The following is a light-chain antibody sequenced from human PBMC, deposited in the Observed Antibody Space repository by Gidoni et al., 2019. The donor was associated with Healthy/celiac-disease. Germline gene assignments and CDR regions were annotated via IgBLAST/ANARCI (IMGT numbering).Light chain of an antibody. J-gene: IGKJ4*01. Sequence: AIRITQYPSSLSASTGDRDTITCRASQGISSYLAWYQQKPGKAPKLLIYAASTLQSGVPSRFSGSGSGTDFTLTISCLQSEDFATYYCQQYYSYPLTFGGGTKVEIK. CDR2: AAS. V-gene: IGKV1-8*01. CDR1: QGISSY. CDR3: QQYYSYPLT.